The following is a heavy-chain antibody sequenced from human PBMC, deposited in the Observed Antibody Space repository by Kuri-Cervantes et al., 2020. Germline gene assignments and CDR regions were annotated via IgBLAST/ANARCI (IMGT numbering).Heavy chain of an antibody. CDR2: ISYDGSNK. CDR3: VRGGVDF. V-gene: IGHV3-30-3*01. D-gene: IGHD1-26*01. CDR1: GFTFSSYA. J-gene: IGHJ4*02. Sequence: GESLKISCAASGFTFSSYAMHWVRQAPGKGLEWVAVISYDGSNKYYADSVKGRFTISRDNSKNTLYLQMNSLRAEDTAVYYCVRGGVDFWGQGTLVTVSS.